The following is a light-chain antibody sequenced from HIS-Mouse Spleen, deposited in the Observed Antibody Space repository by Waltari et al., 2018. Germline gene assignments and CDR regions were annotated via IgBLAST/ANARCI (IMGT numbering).Light chain of an antibody. V-gene: IGLV3-10*01. CDR3: YSTDSSGNHRV. J-gene: IGLJ2*01. Sequence: SYELTQPPSVSVSPGQTARITCSGDALPKKYAYSYQQKSGQAPALVIYEDSKRPSGIPERFSGSSSGTMATLTISGAQVEDEADYYCYSTDSSGNHRVFGGGTKLTVL. CDR2: EDS. CDR1: ALPKKY.